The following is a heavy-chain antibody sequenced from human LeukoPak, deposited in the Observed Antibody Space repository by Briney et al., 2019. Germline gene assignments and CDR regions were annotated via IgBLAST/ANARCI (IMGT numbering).Heavy chain of an antibody. CDR3: ARDGGYCSSASCLGVDY. CDR2: IYHSGST. CDR1: GYSISSGYY. V-gene: IGHV4-38-2*02. Sequence: SETLSLTCTVSGYSISSGYYWGWIRQPPGKGLEWIGGIYHSGSTYYNPSLKSRVTISVDTSKKQFSLKLSSVTAADTAVYYCARDGGYCSSASCLGVDYWGQGTLVTVSS. D-gene: IGHD2-2*01. J-gene: IGHJ4*02.